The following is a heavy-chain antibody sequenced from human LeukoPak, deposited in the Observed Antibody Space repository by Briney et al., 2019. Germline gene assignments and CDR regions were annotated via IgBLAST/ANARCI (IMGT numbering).Heavy chain of an antibody. CDR2: INPNSGGT. CDR3: ARDSDIVVVPAAINDAFDI. D-gene: IGHD2-2*02. J-gene: IGHJ3*02. Sequence: ASVKVSCKASGYTFTGYYMHWVRQAPGQGLEWMGWINPNSGGTNYAQKFQGRVTMTRDTSISTAYMELRSLRSDDTAVYYCARDSDIVVVPAAINDAFDIWGQGTMVTVSS. V-gene: IGHV1-2*02. CDR1: GYTFTGYY.